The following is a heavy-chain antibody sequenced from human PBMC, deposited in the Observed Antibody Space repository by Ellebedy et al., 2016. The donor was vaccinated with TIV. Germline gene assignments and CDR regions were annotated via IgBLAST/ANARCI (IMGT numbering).Heavy chain of an antibody. V-gene: IGHV3-48*02. CDR2: ISSSINTI. Sequence: PGGSLRLSCAASGFTFNTYSMNWVRHAPGKGLEWISYISSSINTIYYADSVKGRFTISRDNAKKSLYLQVSSLRDEDTAVYYCARGRDSTSYYFDYWGQGALVTVSS. D-gene: IGHD2/OR15-2a*01. CDR3: ARGRDSTSYYFDY. CDR1: GFTFNTYS. J-gene: IGHJ4*02.